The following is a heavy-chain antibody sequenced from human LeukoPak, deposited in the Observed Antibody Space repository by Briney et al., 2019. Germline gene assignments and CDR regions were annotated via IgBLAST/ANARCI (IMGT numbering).Heavy chain of an antibody. D-gene: IGHD2-15*01. CDR2: MNPSGGST. V-gene: IGHV1-46*01. CDR1: GYTXTSYY. CDR3: AREGCSSDSCFYYFDY. Sequence: ASVKVSCKASGYTXTSYYMHWVRQAPGQGLEWMGIMNPSGGSTSYAQKFQGRVTMTRDTSTSTVYMELSSLRSEDTAVYYCAREGCSSDSCFYYFDYWGQGTLVTVSS. J-gene: IGHJ4*02.